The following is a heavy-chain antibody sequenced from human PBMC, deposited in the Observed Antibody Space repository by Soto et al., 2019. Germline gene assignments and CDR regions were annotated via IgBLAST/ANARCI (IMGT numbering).Heavy chain of an antibody. V-gene: IGHV1-18*01. Sequence: APGKVSCKASGYTLTSHGIIWVGQAPGKGLGWMGWISAYNGNTNYAQKLQGRVTMTTDTSTSTAYMELRSLRSDDTAVYYCARDSLTYYDILTGYPGRLDAFDIWGQGTMVTVSS. CDR1: GYTLTSHG. D-gene: IGHD3-9*01. J-gene: IGHJ3*02. CDR2: ISAYNGNT. CDR3: ARDSLTYYDILTGYPGRLDAFDI.